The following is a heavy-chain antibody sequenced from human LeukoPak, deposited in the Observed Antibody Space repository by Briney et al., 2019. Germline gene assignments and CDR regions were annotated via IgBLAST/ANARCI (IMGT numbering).Heavy chain of an antibody. CDR1: GGSISSGGYY. D-gene: IGHD3-22*01. CDR3: ARLSSDRAFDL. V-gene: IGHV3-74*01. Sequence: PSETLSLTCTVSGGSISSGGYYWSWVRQAPGKGLVWVSRINSDGSSTIYADSVKGRFTISRDNAKNTLYLQMNSLRAEDTAVYYCARLSSDRAFDLWGQGTMVTVSS. J-gene: IGHJ3*01. CDR2: INSDGSST.